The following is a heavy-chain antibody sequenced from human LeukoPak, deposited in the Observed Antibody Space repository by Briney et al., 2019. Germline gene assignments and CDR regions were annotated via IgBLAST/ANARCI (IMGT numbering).Heavy chain of an antibody. V-gene: IGHV3-30*04. D-gene: IGHD3-22*01. CDR2: ISYGGSNK. Sequence: GGSLRLSCAASGFTFSSYAMHWVRQAPGKGLEWVADISYGGSNKYYAASVKGRVTISGDKSKNQLYLQMNSLRAEDTAVYYCARVITMIVVVLDYWGQGTLVTVSS. CDR1: GFTFSSYA. CDR3: ARVITMIVVVLDY. J-gene: IGHJ4*02.